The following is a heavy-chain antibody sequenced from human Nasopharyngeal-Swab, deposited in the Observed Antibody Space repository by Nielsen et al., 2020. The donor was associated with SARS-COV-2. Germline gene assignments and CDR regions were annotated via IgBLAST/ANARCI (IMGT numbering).Heavy chain of an antibody. V-gene: IGHV4-61*02. Sequence: SETLSLTCTVSSSSISSGSYYWSWIRQPAGKGLEWIGRIYTSGSTNYNPSLKSRVTISVDTSKNQFSLKLSSVTAADTAVYYCARSYDFWGGYHYNWFDPWGQGTLVTVSS. CDR3: ARSYDFWGGYHYNWFDP. CDR1: SSSISSGSYY. CDR2: IYTSGST. D-gene: IGHD3-3*01. J-gene: IGHJ5*02.